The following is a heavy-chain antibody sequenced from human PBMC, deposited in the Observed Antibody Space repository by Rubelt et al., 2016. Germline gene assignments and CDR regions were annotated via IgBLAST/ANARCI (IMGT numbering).Heavy chain of an antibody. J-gene: IGHJ4*02. D-gene: IGHD3-22*01. CDR1: GGSISTSSYY. CDR2: IYYSGRT. CDR3: ARATYHYESSSYSPFDY. Sequence: QLQVQESGPGLVKPSETLSLTCTVSGGSISTSSYYWGWIRQPPGKGLEWIGNIYYSGRTNYSPSLKSRVTISVDTSKDQLSLRLSSVTAADTAVYYCARATYHYESSSYSPFDYWGQGTLVTVSS. V-gene: IGHV4-39*07.